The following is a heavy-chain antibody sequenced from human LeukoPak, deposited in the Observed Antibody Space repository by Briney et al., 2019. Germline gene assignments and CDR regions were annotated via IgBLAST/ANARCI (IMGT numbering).Heavy chain of an antibody. V-gene: IGHV4-39*01. D-gene: IGHD6-19*01. Sequence: SETLSLTCTVSGGSLSSSSYYWDWIRQPPGKGLEWIGSIYYSGTAYYNPSLKIRFTISVDTSKNQFSLKLSSVTAADTTLYYCARRAGSGWYDYWGQGILVTVSS. CDR2: IYYSGTA. CDR3: ARRAGSGWYDY. CDR1: GGSLSSSSYY. J-gene: IGHJ4*02.